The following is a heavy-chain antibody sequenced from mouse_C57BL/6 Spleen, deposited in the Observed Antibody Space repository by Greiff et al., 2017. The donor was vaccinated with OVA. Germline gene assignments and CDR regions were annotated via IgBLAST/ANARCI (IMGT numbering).Heavy chain of an antibody. CDR3: AKTPQLGRNWYFDV. CDR2: IWRGGST. Sequence: VKLMESGPGLVQPSQSLSITCTVSGFSLTSYGVHWVRQSPGKGLEWLGVIWRGGSTDYNAAFMSRLSITTDNPKSQVFFIMNSLQADDTAIYSCAKTPQLGRNWYFDVWGTGTTVTVSS. J-gene: IGHJ1*03. D-gene: IGHD4-1*02. V-gene: IGHV2-5*01. CDR1: GFSLTSYG.